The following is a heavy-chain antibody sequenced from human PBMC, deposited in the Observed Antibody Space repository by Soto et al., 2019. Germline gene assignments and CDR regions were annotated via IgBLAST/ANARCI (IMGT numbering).Heavy chain of an antibody. V-gene: IGHV4-59*01. CDR3: ARDIIGRGELPPGYFYY. Sequence: PSETLSLTCTVSGGSISSYYWSWIRQPPGKGLEWIGYIYYSGSTNYNPSLKSRVTISVDTSKNQFSLKLSAGTAADTAVYYCARDIIGRGELPPGYFYYWGQGTLVTVPS. CDR1: GGSISSYY. J-gene: IGHJ4*02. D-gene: IGHD3-10*01. CDR2: IYYSGST.